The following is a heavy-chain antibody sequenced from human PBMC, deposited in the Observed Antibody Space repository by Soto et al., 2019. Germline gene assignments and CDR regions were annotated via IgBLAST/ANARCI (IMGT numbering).Heavy chain of an antibody. CDR3: ASPEAGSGYFRWDY. J-gene: IGHJ4*02. D-gene: IGHD3-3*01. CDR1: GFTVSSNY. Sequence: GGSLRLSCAASGFTVSSNYMSWVRQAPGKGLEWVSVIYSGGSTYYADSVKGRFTISRHNSKNTLYLQMNGLRAEDTAVYYCASPEAGSGYFRWDYWGQGTLVTVSS. V-gene: IGHV3-53*04. CDR2: IYSGGST.